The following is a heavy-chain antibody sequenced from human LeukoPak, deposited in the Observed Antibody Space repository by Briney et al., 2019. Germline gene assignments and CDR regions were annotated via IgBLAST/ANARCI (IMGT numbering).Heavy chain of an antibody. CDR1: GFTFSNFA. CDR2: IRGGGAGA. J-gene: IGHJ3*02. CDR3: AKASYSYGNDAFDI. V-gene: IGHV3-23*01. D-gene: IGHD3-16*02. Sequence: GGSLRLSCAASGFTFSNFAMAWVRQVHEKGLEWVSFIRGGGAGAHYADSVRGRFTISRDNSKNTLYLEMNSLRADDTAVYYCAKASYSYGNDAFDIWGQGTKVTVYS.